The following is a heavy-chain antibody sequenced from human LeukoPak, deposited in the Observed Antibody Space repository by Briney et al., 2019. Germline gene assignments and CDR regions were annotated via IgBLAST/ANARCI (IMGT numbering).Heavy chain of an antibody. Sequence: GGSLRLSCAASGFTFSTYGMTWVRQAPGKGLEGVANIKQDGSEKNYVDSVKGRFTISRDNAKNALHLQMNSLRAEDTAVYYCGGGSGWIFDFGGEGTMVTV. CDR2: IKQDGSEK. CDR1: GFTFSTYG. CDR3: GGGSGWIFDF. J-gene: IGHJ4*02. V-gene: IGHV3-7*01. D-gene: IGHD6-19*01.